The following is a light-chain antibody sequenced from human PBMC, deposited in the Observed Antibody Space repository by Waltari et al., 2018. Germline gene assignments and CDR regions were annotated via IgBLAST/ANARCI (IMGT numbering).Light chain of an antibody. Sequence: EIVLTQSPGTLSLSPGERATLSCRASQRVSSTLAWYQQKPGQAPRLLIYDASTRATGIPDRFSGSGFGTDFSLTISRLEPEDFAVYYCQKYGTLPATFGQGTTVEIK. V-gene: IGKV3-20*01. J-gene: IGKJ1*01. CDR1: QRVSST. CDR2: DAS. CDR3: QKYGTLPAT.